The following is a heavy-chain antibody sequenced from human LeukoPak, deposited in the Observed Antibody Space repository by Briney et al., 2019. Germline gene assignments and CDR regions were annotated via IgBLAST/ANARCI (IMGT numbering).Heavy chain of an antibody. CDR2: INHSGST. CDR3: ARVELIVALPTSFDP. Sequence: SETLSLTCAVYGGSFSEYYWTWIRQSPGKGLEWIGEINHSGSTNYNPSLKSRVTISVDTSKNQFSLKLTSVTAADTAVYFCARVELIVALPTSFDPWGQGTLVTVSS. V-gene: IGHV4-34*01. J-gene: IGHJ5*02. CDR1: GGSFSEYY. D-gene: IGHD5-12*01.